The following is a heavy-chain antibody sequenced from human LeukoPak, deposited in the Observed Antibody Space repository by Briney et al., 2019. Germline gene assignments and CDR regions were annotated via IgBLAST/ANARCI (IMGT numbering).Heavy chain of an antibody. D-gene: IGHD3-22*01. CDR2: INPNSGGT. J-gene: IGHJ4*02. V-gene: IGHV1-2*02. Sequence: ASVKVSCKASGYTFTGYYMHWVRQAPGQGLEWMGWINPNSGGTNYAQKLQGRVTMTRDTSISTAYMELSRLRSDDTAVYYCASLGAPFEEGGYYFDYWGQGTLVTVSS. CDR1: GYTFTGYY. CDR3: ASLGAPFEEGGYYFDY.